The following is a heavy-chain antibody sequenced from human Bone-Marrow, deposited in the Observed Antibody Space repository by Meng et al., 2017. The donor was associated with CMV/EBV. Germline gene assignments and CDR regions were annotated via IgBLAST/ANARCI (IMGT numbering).Heavy chain of an antibody. V-gene: IGHV1-18*01. CDR1: GYTFTSYG. J-gene: IGHJ4*02. CDR3: ARDVRLSEVDY. CDR2: ISPYNGNT. D-gene: IGHD3-10*02. Sequence: ASLKVSCKASGYTFTSYGISWVRQAPGQGLEWMGWISPYNGNTNYAQNLQGRVTMTTDASTSTDYMELRSLRSDDTAVYYCARDVRLSEVDYWGQGTLVTVSS.